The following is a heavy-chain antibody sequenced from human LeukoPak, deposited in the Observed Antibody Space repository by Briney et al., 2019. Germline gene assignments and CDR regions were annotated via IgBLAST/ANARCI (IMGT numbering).Heavy chain of an antibody. CDR2: MNPNSGNT. Sequence: GASVKVSCKASGYTFTSYDINWVRQATGQGLEWMGWMNPNSGNTGYAQKFQGRVTITRNTSISTAYMELSSLRSEDTAVYYCARVPPVETATTYFDYWGQGTLVTVSS. CDR3: ARVPPVETATTYFDY. J-gene: IGHJ4*02. CDR1: GYTFTSYD. V-gene: IGHV1-8*03. D-gene: IGHD5-24*01.